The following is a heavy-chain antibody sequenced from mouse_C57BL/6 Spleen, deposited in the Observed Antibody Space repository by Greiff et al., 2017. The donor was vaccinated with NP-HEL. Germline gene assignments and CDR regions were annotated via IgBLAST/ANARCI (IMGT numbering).Heavy chain of an antibody. CDR3: ASQLTGPYFDY. J-gene: IGHJ2*01. Sequence: EVMLVESGGGLVQPGGSLSLSCAASGFTFTDYYMSWVRQPPGKALEWLGFIRNKANGYTTEYSASVKGRFTISRDNSQSILYLQMNALRAEDSATYYGASQLTGPYFDYWGQGTTLTVSS. CDR2: IRNKANGYTT. D-gene: IGHD4-1*01. CDR1: GFTFTDYY. V-gene: IGHV7-3*01.